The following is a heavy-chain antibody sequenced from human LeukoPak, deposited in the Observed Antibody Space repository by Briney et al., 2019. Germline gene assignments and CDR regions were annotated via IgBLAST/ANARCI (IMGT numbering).Heavy chain of an antibody. Sequence: PSETLSLTCTVSGGSISSYYWSWIRQPAGKGLEWIGRIYTSGSTNYNPSLKSRVTMSVDTSKNQFSLKLSSVTAADTAVYYCAREFSSGRGASLVDYWGQGTLVTVSS. D-gene: IGHD1-26*01. J-gene: IGHJ4*02. CDR3: AREFSSGRGASLVDY. CDR2: IYTSGST. V-gene: IGHV4-4*07. CDR1: GGSISSYY.